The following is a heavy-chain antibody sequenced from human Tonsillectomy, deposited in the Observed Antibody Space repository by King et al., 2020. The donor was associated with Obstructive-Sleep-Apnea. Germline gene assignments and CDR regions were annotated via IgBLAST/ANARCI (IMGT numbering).Heavy chain of an antibody. D-gene: IGHD3-22*01. J-gene: IGHJ4*02. Sequence: VQLVESGGGLVKPGGSLRLSCAASGFTFSNAWMSWVRQAPGKGLEWDGRIKSKTDGGTTDYAAPVKGRFTISRDDSKNTLYLQMNSLKTEDTAVYYCTTLNYYDSSVGFDYWGQGTLVTVSS. CDR3: TTLNYYDSSVGFDY. V-gene: IGHV3-15*01. CDR1: GFTFSNAW. CDR2: IKSKTDGGTT.